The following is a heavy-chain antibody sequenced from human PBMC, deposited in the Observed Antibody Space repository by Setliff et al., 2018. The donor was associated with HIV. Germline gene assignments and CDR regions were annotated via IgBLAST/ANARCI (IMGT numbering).Heavy chain of an antibody. CDR3: ASPMCYDGKVV. D-gene: IGHD3-22*01. CDR2: ITAGNGDT. CDR1: GYTFHYYD. J-gene: IGHJ4*02. V-gene: IGHV1-3*01. Sequence: ASVKVSCKASGYTFHYYDIHWVRQAPGQGLEWMGRITAGNGDTKYAQKFQDRVTLTSDMSANTVYMDLPTLRSEDTAVYYCASPMCYDGKVVWGQGTPVTVSS.